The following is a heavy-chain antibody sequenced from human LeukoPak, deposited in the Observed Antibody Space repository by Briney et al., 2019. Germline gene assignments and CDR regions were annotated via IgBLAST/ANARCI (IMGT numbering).Heavy chain of an antibody. CDR1: GGSISSYY. J-gene: IGHJ4*02. D-gene: IGHD6-19*01. CDR3: ARLRGYSSGWYWEFDY. V-gene: IGHV4-59*08. Sequence: PSETLSLTCTVSGGSISSYYWSWIRQPPGKGLEWIGYIYYSGSTNYNPSLKSRVTISVDTSKNQFSLKLSSVTAADTAVYYCARLRGYSSGWYWEFDYWGQGTLVTVSS. CDR2: IYYSGST.